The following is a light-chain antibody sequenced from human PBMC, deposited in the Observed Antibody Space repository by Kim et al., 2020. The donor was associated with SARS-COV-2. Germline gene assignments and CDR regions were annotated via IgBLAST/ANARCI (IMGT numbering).Light chain of an antibody. Sequence: SYELTQPPSVSVAPGKTARITCGVNNIGSKSVHWYQQKPGQAPVLVIYYDSDRPSGIPERFSGSNSRYTATLTISRVEAGDEADYYCQVWDSSSDPVVFG. V-gene: IGLV3-21*04. CDR1: NIGSKS. J-gene: IGLJ1*01. CDR2: YDS. CDR3: QVWDSSSDPVV.